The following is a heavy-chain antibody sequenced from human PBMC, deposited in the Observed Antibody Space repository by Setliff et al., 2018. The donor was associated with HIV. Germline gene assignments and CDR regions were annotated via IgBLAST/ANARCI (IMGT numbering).Heavy chain of an antibody. V-gene: IGHV4-59*08. CDR3: MRGRSITIFGVAYFDF. CDR2: VDYSGSS. CDR1: GDSMRTNY. D-gene: IGHD3-3*01. J-gene: IGHJ4*02. Sequence: PSETLSLTCSVSGDSMRTNYWTWIRQSPGKGLEWIGHVDYSGSSTYNPSLNSRVTLSIDTSKKQFTLKLNSVTAADTAVYYCMRGRSITIFGVAYFDFWGQGTQVTVSS.